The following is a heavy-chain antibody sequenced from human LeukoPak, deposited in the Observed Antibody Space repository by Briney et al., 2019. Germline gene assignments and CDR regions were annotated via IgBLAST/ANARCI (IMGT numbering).Heavy chain of an antibody. CDR2: ITSSGRTT. Sequence: GGSLRLSCAASGFTFSDYYMSWIRQAPGKGLEWVSYITSSGRTTYYADSVKGRFTISRDNAKNSLYLEMNSLRAEDTALYHCARFDSSSSHFDYWGQGTLVTVSS. CDR3: ARFDSSSSHFDY. J-gene: IGHJ4*02. V-gene: IGHV3-11*01. D-gene: IGHD6-6*01. CDR1: GFTFSDYY.